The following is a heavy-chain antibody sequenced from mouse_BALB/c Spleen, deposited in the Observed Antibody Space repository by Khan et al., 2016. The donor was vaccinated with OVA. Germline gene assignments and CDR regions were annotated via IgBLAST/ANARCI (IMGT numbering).Heavy chain of an antibody. Sequence: QVHVKQSGAELARPGASVKMSCKASGYTFTNYTMHWVKQRPGQGLEWIGYINPSSGYTNYNQNFNDKATLTTDRSSSTAYMQLSSLTSDDSAVYYCARIPIPPYYFDYWGQGTTLTVSS. CDR3: ARIPIPPYYFDY. CDR1: GYTFTNYT. CDR2: INPSSGYT. J-gene: IGHJ2*01. V-gene: IGHV1-4*01.